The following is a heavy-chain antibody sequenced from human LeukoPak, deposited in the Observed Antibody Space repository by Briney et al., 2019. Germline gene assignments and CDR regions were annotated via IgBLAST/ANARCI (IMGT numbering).Heavy chain of an antibody. Sequence: GGSLRLSCAASGFTLNSYWMSWVRQAPGKGLEWVANITQDGSDKYYVDSVKGRFTISRDNAKNSLYLQMNSLRAEDTAVYYCARLYYADSGTYNRPFDYWGQGTLVTVS. J-gene: IGHJ4*02. V-gene: IGHV3-7*04. CDR2: ITQDGSDK. CDR1: GFTLNSYW. CDR3: ARLYYADSGTYNRPFDY. D-gene: IGHD3-10*01.